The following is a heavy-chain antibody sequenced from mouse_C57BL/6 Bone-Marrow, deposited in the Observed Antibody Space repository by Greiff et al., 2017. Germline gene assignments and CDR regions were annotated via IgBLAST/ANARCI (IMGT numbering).Heavy chain of an antibody. CDR2: ISYDGSN. CDR3: ARHHL. J-gene: IGHJ3*01. CDR1: GYSITSGYY. Sequence: EVKLLESGPGLVKPSQSLSLTCSVTGYSITSGYYWNWIRQFPGNKLEWMGYISYDGSNNYNPSLKNRISITRDTSKNQFFLKLNSVTTEDTATYYCARHHLWGQGTLVTVSA. V-gene: IGHV3-6*01.